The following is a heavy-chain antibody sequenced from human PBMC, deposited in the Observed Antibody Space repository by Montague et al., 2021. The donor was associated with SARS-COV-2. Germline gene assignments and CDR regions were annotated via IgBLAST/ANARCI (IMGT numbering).Heavy chain of an antibody. Sequence: SLRLSYAASGFTFSSYDMHWVRQATGKGPEWVSAIGTAGDTYYPGSVKGRFTISRENAKNSLYLQMNSLRAGDTAVYYCARGDSSGYYYLFDYWGQGTLVTVSS. D-gene: IGHD3-22*01. V-gene: IGHV3-13*04. J-gene: IGHJ4*02. CDR2: IGTAGDT. CDR3: ARGDSSGYYYLFDY. CDR1: GFTFSSYD.